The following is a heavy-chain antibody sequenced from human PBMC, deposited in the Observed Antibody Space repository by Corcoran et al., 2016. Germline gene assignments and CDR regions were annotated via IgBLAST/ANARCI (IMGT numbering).Heavy chain of an antibody. Sequence: EVQLVESGGGLIQPGESLRLSCAASGFTVSSNYMSWVRQAPGKGLEWVSVIYSGGSTYYADSVKGRFTISRDNSKHTLYLQMNSLRAEDTAVYYCAREAVVVAFDIWGQGTMVTVSS. J-gene: IGHJ3*02. CDR3: AREAVVVAFDI. CDR2: IYSGGST. V-gene: IGHV3-53*01. D-gene: IGHD2-21*01. CDR1: GFTVSSNY.